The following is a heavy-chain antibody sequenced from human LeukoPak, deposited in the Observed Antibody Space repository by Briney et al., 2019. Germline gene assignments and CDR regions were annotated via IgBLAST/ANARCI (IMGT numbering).Heavy chain of an antibody. D-gene: IGHD3-10*01. J-gene: IGHJ4*02. V-gene: IGHV3-72*01. CDR3: ARDAPHSGFDY. Sequence: GGSLILSCAASGFTFSDHYMDWVRQAPGKGLEWVGRTRNKANSYTTEYAASVKGRFTISRDDSKKSLYLQMNSLETEDTAVYYCARDAPHSGFDYWGQGTLVTVSS. CDR2: TRNKANSYTT. CDR1: GFTFSDHY.